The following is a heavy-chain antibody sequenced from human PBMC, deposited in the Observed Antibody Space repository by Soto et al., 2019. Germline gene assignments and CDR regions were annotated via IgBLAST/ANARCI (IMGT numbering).Heavy chain of an antibody. CDR2: ISGSGGST. D-gene: IGHD2-15*01. J-gene: IGHJ4*02. CDR3: AKVLQGWAFDY. CDR1: GFTFSSYA. Sequence: QSGGSLRLACAASGFTFSSYAMSWVRQAPGKGLEWVSAISGSGGSTYYADSVKGRFTISRGNSKNTLYLQMNSLIAEDTAVYYCAKVLQGWAFDYWGQGTLVTVSS. V-gene: IGHV3-23*01.